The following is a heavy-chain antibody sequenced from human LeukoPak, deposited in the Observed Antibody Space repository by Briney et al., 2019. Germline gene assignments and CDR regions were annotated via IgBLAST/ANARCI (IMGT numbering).Heavy chain of an antibody. V-gene: IGHV3-21*01. Sequence: PGGSLRLSCAASGFTFSSYGLNWVRQAPGKGLEWVSSISSSSSYIYYADSVKGRFTISRDNAKNSLYLQMNSLRAEDTAVYYCARVSHSSWYFDYWGQGTLVTVSS. CDR3: ARVSHSSWYFDY. J-gene: IGHJ4*02. CDR2: ISSSSSYI. D-gene: IGHD6-13*01. CDR1: GFTFSSYG.